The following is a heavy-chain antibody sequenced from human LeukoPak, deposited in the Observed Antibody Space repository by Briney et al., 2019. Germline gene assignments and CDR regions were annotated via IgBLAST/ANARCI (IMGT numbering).Heavy chain of an antibody. Sequence: GGSLRLSCAASGFTFSSHTMSWVRQAPGKGLEWVSGISGSGVNTYYANSVKGRFTISRDKFMNTLYLQMNSLKSEDTAVYYCGDSGSTPLTPHWGQGTLVTVSS. V-gene: IGHV3-23*01. D-gene: IGHD1-26*01. CDR1: GFTFSSHT. CDR2: ISGSGVNT. J-gene: IGHJ4*02. CDR3: GDSGSTPLTPH.